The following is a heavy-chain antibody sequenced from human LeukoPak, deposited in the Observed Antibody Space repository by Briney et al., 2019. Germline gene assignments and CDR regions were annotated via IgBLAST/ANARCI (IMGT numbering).Heavy chain of an antibody. J-gene: IGHJ4*02. CDR2: IFYSGSI. CDR1: GGSLSNYY. V-gene: IGHV4-59*01. CDR3: ARLRGNYFPDY. D-gene: IGHD4-11*01. Sequence: PSETLSLTCTVSGGSLSNYYWTWIRQPPGKGLEWIAYIFYSGSINYNPSLKSRITISVDTSKNQFSLKLTSVTAADTAVYYCARLRGNYFPDYWGQGALVTVSS.